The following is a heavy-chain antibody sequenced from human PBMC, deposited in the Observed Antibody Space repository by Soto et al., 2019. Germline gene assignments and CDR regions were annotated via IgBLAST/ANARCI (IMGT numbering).Heavy chain of an antibody. J-gene: IGHJ4*02. V-gene: IGHV3-33*01. Sequence: PGGSLRLSCAASGFTFSSYGMHWFRQAPGKGLEWVAVIWYDGSNKYYADSVKGRFTISRDNSKNTLYLQMNSLRAEDTAVYYCARGPDCSSTSCYRNYIDYWGQGILVTVSS. CDR1: GFTFSSYG. D-gene: IGHD2-2*01. CDR2: IWYDGSNK. CDR3: ARGPDCSSTSCYRNYIDY.